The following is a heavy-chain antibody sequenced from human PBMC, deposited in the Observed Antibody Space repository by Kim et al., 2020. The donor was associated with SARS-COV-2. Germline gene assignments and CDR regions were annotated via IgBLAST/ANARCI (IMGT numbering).Heavy chain of an antibody. D-gene: IGHD3-10*01. Sequence: SETLSLTCTVSGGSISSGGYYWSWIRQHPGKGLEWIGYIYYSGSTYYNPSLKSRVTISVDTSKNQFSLKLSSVTAADTAVYYCARDREKWFGEFDGMDVWGQGTTVTVSS. J-gene: IGHJ6*02. CDR3: ARDREKWFGEFDGMDV. CDR1: GGSISSGGYY. CDR2: IYYSGST. V-gene: IGHV4-31*03.